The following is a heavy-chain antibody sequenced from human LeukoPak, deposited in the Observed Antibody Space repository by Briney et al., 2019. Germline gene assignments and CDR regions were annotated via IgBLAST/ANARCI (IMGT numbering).Heavy chain of an antibody. CDR2: IYYSGST. CDR3: ARLPRHYGDYYFDY. J-gene: IGHJ4*02. D-gene: IGHD4-17*01. V-gene: IGHV4-30-4*01. Sequence: PSQTLSLTCTVSGGSISSGDYYWSWIRQPPGKGLEWIGYIYYSGSTYYNPSLKSRVTISVDTSKNQFSLKLSSVTAADTAVYYCARLPRHYGDYYFDYWDQGTLVTVSS. CDR1: GGSISSGDYY.